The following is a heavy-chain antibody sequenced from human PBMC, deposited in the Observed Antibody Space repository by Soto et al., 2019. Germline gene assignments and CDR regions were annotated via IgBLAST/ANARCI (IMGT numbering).Heavy chain of an antibody. V-gene: IGHV1-2*02. CDR2: INPNSGGT. Sequence: QAQLVQSGAELKKPGASVKVSCRASGYTFTAFYIHWMRQAQGQGLEWLGWINPNSGGTNYAQKFQGRVTETRDTSVNTAYMDLSSLKSDSTAVYYCAREGPLSGGDYFGMDVWGQGTTVTVSS. J-gene: IGHJ6*02. CDR3: AREGPLSGGDYFGMDV. D-gene: IGHD3-10*01. CDR1: GYTFTAFY.